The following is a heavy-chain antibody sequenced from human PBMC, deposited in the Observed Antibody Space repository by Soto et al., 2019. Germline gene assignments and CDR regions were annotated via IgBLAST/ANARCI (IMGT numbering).Heavy chain of an antibody. CDR1: GFTFSNAW. J-gene: IGHJ4*02. CDR2: IKSKTDGGTT. D-gene: IGHD1-20*01. CDR3: TTDYNWNDVQGFDY. Sequence: PGGSLRLSCAASGFTFSNAWMSWVRQAPGKGLEWVGRIKSKTDGGTTDYAAPVKGRFTISRDDSKNTLYLQMNSLKTEDTAVYYCTTDYNWNDVQGFDYWGQGTLVTVSS. V-gene: IGHV3-15*01.